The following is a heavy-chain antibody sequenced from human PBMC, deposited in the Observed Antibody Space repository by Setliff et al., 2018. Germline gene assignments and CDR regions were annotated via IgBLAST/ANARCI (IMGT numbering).Heavy chain of an antibody. Sequence: GGSLRLSCVVSGFTFSNYRMSWVRQAPGKGLEWVANINQDGSEKYYVDSVKGRFTISRDNAKNSLYLQMNSLRVEDTAVYYCARALGGNYFDYWGPGTLVTVSS. D-gene: IGHD2-15*01. V-gene: IGHV3-7*03. J-gene: IGHJ4*02. CDR3: ARALGGNYFDY. CDR1: GFTFSNYR. CDR2: INQDGSEK.